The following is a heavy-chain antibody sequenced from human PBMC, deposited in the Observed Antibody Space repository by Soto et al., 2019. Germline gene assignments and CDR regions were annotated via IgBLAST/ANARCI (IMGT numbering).Heavy chain of an antibody. CDR2: ISAYNGNT. CDR1: GYTFTSYG. J-gene: IGHJ3*02. Sequence: ASVKFYCKASGYTFTSYGISWVRQAPGQGLEWMGWISAYNGNTNYAQKLQGRVTMTTDTSTSTAYMELRSLRSDDTAVYYCARRPHFVQQGAFDIWGQGTMVTVSS. D-gene: IGHD6-13*01. CDR3: ARRPHFVQQGAFDI. V-gene: IGHV1-18*01.